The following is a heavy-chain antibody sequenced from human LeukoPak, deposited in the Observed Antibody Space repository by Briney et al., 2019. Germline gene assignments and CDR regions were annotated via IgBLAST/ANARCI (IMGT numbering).Heavy chain of an antibody. J-gene: IGHJ3*02. CDR2: ISYDGSDK. D-gene: IGHD1-20*01. V-gene: IGHV3-30-3*01. CDR3: ARALPITGTHDAFDI. CDR1: GFTFSSYT. Sequence: GGSLRLSCAASGFTFSSYTMHWVRQAPGKGLEWVAVISYDGSDKYYADSVKGRFTISRDNSKNTLYLQMNSLRAEDTAVYYCARALPITGTHDAFDIWGQGTMVTVSS.